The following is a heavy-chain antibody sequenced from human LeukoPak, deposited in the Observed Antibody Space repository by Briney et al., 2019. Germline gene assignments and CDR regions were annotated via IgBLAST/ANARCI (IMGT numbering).Heavy chain of an antibody. CDR2: IEQDGSEK. V-gene: IGHV3-7*01. J-gene: IGHJ4*02. CDR1: GFTFSSYA. CDR3: VGGIGWLPDY. D-gene: IGHD6-19*01. Sequence: QPGASLRLSCAASGFTFSSYAMHWVRQAPGKGLEWVANIEQDGSEKNYVDSVKGRFTISRDNGANSLYLQMNNLRVEDTGVYYCVGGIGWLPDYWGQGTLVTVSS.